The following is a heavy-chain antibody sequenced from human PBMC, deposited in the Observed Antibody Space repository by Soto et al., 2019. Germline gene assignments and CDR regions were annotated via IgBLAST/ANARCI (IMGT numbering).Heavy chain of an antibody. Sequence: SVKVCCKVSVGPFSGYFMNSVRQAPGQGLEWVGGIIPVFGTASYAEKFQGRVTITADESTSTAYMELRRLRYDDTAVYYCARETPSAAAAYYYYGLDVWGQGTTVTVSS. CDR3: ARETPSAAAAYYYYGLDV. J-gene: IGHJ6*02. V-gene: IGHV1-69*13. CDR2: IIPVFGTA. CDR1: VGPFSGYF. D-gene: IGHD6-13*01.